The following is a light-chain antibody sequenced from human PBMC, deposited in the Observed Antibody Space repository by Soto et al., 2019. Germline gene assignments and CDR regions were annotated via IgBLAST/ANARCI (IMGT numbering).Light chain of an antibody. CDR3: QHYGSSPS. CDR1: QSVSSSY. V-gene: IGKV3-20*01. J-gene: IGKJ1*01. CDR2: GAS. Sequence: EIVLTQSPGTLSLSPGERATLSCRASQSVSSSYLAWYQQKPGQAPRLLIYGASSRATGIPDRFSGSGSGTDFTITISRLEPEDVAVYYCQHYGSSPSFGQGTKVEIK.